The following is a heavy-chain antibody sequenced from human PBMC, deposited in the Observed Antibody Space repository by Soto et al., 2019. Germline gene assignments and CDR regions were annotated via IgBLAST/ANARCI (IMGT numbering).Heavy chain of an antibody. Sequence: PSHTLSLPCAISGGSVSSTSAAWSLIRQSPSRGLEWLGRTYYRSKWYSDYAVSVKSRITINPDTFKNQFSLQLNSVTPEDTAVYYCARGSYYSGWVWGQGTLVTVSS. J-gene: IGHJ4*02. D-gene: IGHD6-19*01. V-gene: IGHV6-1*01. CDR2: TYYRSKWYS. CDR3: ARGSYYSGWV. CDR1: GGSVSSTSAA.